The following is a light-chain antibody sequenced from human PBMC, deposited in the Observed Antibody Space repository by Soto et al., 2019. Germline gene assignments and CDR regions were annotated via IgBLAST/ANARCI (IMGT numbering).Light chain of an antibody. Sequence: DIQMTQSPSSLSASVGDRVTITCLASQTITSDLNWYQQKPGKAPKLPISAASTLQSGVPSRFSGSGSGTDFTLTISSLQPEDFATYHCQQLNSYPRTFGPGTRLEI. CDR3: QQLNSYPRT. J-gene: IGKJ5*01. CDR1: QTITSD. V-gene: IGKV1-39*01. CDR2: AAS.